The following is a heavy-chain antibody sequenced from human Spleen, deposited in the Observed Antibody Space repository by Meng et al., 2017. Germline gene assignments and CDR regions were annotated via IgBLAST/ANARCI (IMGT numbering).Heavy chain of an antibody. CDR3: ARDEDISAAGKLFGDY. Sequence: ASVKVSCKPSGYNFPDYWLHWVRRAPGQGLEWMGRIDPKCGDTHYAQRFQGRVTMTGDTSISTAYMELSGLRSDDTAMYYCARDEDISAAGKLFGDYWGQESLVTVSS. CDR1: GYNFPDYW. CDR2: IDPKCGDT. J-gene: IGHJ4*02. D-gene: IGHD6-13*01. V-gene: IGHV1-2*06.